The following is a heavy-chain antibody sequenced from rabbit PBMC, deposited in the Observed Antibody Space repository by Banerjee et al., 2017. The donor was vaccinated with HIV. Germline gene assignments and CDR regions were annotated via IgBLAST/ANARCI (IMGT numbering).Heavy chain of an antibody. CDR3: ARSPNGGYAL. D-gene: IGHD6-1*01. CDR1: GLDFSSNYW. J-gene: IGHJ4*01. V-gene: IGHV1S40*01. Sequence: QSLEESGGGLVQPEGSLTLTCKASGLDFSSNYWMCWVRQAPGKGLEWIACIYTDSSGRTYYASWAKGRFTISKTSSTTVTLQMTSLTAADTATYFCARSPNGGYALWGPGTLVTVS. CDR2: IYTDSSGRT.